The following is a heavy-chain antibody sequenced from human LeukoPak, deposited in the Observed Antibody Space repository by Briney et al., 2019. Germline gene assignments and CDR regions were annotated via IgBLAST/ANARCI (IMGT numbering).Heavy chain of an antibody. D-gene: IGHD2-2*02. V-gene: IGHV1-69*13. CDR2: IIPIFGTA. Sequence: SVKVSCKASGYTFTGYYMHWVRQAPGQGLEWMGGIIPIFGTANYAQKFQGRVTITADESTSTAYMELSSLRSEDTAVYYCARGIVVVPAAILGTFDYWGQGTLVTVSS. J-gene: IGHJ4*02. CDR1: GYTFTGYY. CDR3: ARGIVVVPAAILGTFDY.